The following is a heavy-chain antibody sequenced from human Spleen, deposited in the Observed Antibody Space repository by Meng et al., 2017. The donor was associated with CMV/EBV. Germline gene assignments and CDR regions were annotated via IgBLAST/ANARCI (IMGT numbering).Heavy chain of an antibody. CDR3: ARETDIVVVDYYYYGMDV. CDR1: GGSISSSTYY. D-gene: IGHD2-15*01. J-gene: IGHJ6*02. V-gene: IGHV3-53*01. Sequence: ETLSLTCTVSGGSISSSTYYWGWVRQAPGKGLEWVSVIYSGGSTYYADSVKGRFTISRDNSKNTLYLQMNSLRAEDTAVYYCARETDIVVVDYYYYGMDVWGQGTTVTVSS. CDR2: IYSGGST.